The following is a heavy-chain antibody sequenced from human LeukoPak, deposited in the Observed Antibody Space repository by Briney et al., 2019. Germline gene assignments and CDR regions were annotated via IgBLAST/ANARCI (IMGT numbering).Heavy chain of an antibody. CDR2: INAGNGNT. V-gene: IGHV1-3*01. Sequence: ASVKVSCKASGYTFTSYAMHWVRQAPGQRLEWMGWINAGNGNTKYSQKFQGRVTITRDTSASTAYMELSSLRSEDTAVYYCARDWRWLDESADYWGQGTLVTVSS. J-gene: IGHJ4*02. CDR1: GYTFTSYA. CDR3: ARDWRWLDESADY. D-gene: IGHD5-12*01.